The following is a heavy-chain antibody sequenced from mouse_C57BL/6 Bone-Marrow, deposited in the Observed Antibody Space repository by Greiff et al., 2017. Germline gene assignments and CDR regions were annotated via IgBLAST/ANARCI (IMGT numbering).Heavy chain of an antibody. CDR3: AREGPACYSTWFDY. D-gene: IGHD2-5*01. V-gene: IGHV1-50*01. CDR1: GYTFTSYW. CDR2: IDTSDSYT. Sequence: QVQLQQSGAELVKPGASVKLSCKASGYTFTSYWMQWVNQRPGQGLEWIGEIDTSDSYTNYNQKFKGRATMTVDKSSSTAYMQLSSLTSEDSAVYYCAREGPACYSTWFDYWGQGTLVTVSA. J-gene: IGHJ3*01.